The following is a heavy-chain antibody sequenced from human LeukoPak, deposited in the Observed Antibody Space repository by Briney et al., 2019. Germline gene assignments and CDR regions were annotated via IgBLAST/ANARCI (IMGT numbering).Heavy chain of an antibody. CDR3: ARDVSSDIVVVPAAFYYYYGMDV. D-gene: IGHD2-2*01. V-gene: IGHV1-2*02. J-gene: IGHJ6*02. CDR1: GYTFTDYY. CDR2: INPTSGAT. Sequence: ASVKVSCKASGYTFTDYYMHWVRQAPGQGLDWVGWINPTSGATNYAQKFQGRVTMTRDTSNNTSYMELSRLRSDDTAVYYCARDVSSDIVVVPAAFYYYYGMDVWGQGTTVTVSS.